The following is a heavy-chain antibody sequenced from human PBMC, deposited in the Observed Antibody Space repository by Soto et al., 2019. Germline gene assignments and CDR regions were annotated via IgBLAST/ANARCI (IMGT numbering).Heavy chain of an antibody. J-gene: IGHJ4*02. D-gene: IGHD5-18*01. CDR2: ISAYNGNT. Sequence: ASVKVSCKASGYTFTSYGISWVRQAPGQGLEWMGLISAYNGNTNYAQKLQGRVTITTDTFTSTAFMELRSLSFDDTAVYYWARAYTAMDFDYWGQGTLVTVSS. CDR1: GYTFTSYG. CDR3: ARAYTAMDFDY. V-gene: IGHV1-18*01.